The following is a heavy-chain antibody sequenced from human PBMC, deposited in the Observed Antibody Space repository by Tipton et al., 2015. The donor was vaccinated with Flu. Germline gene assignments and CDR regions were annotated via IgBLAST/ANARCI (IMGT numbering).Heavy chain of an antibody. CDR2: INQDGSEK. V-gene: IGHV3-7*01. J-gene: IGHJ4*01. Sequence: SLRLSCATSGFTFSHYWMNWVRQAPGKGLEWVANINQDGSEKHYVESVKGRFTISRDNAKNTLYLQMTRLRAEDTAVYYCTRVGPVAGGIEHWGPGTLVTVSS. D-gene: IGHD6-13*01. CDR3: TRVGPVAGGIEH. CDR1: GFTFSHYW.